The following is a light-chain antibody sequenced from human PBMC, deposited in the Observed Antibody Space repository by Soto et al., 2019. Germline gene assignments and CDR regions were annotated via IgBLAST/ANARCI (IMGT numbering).Light chain of an antibody. CDR2: GAS. J-gene: IGKJ2*01. CDR3: QHYGSSAYT. CDR1: QSVRSNY. V-gene: IGKV3-20*01. Sequence: EIVLTQSPGTLSLSPGERATLSCRASQSVRSNYLAWYQQKPGQAPRLLNYGASSRATGIPDRFSGSGSGTAFTLTISRLEPEDFAVYYCQHYGSSAYTFGQGTTLEIK.